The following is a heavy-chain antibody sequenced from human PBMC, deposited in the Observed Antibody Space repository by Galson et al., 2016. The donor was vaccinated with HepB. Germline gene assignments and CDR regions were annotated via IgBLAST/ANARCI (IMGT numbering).Heavy chain of an antibody. CDR1: GFIFNSYS. V-gene: IGHV3-48*02. Sequence: SLRLSCAASGFIFNSYSMNWVRQAPGKGLEWISYISSSSNSMYYADSVKGRFTISRDNAKNSLYLQMNSLRDEDTAVYYCAKGGDSSGYLDYWGQGTLVTVSS. D-gene: IGHD3-22*01. CDR3: AKGGDSSGYLDY. CDR2: ISSSSNSM. J-gene: IGHJ4*02.